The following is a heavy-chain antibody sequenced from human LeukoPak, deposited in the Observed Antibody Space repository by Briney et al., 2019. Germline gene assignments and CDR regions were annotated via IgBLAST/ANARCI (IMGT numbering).Heavy chain of an antibody. Sequence: PGGSLRLSCAASGFTFSSYWMSWVRQAPGKGLEWVAYIKQDGSEKYYVDSAKGRFTVSRDNAKNSLYLQMNSLRAEDTAAYYCARDPLGTNAFDIWGQGTMVTVSS. CDR1: GFTFSSYW. CDR2: IKQDGSEK. V-gene: IGHV3-7*01. CDR3: ARDPLGTNAFDI. J-gene: IGHJ3*02. D-gene: IGHD1-14*01.